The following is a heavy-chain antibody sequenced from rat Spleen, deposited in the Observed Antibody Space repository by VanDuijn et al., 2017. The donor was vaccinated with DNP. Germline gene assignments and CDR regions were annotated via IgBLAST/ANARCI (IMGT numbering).Heavy chain of an antibody. CDR2: ISYDGSDT. V-gene: IGHV5-7*01. CDR1: RITFSDHN. CDR3: ARHEGPKLRRVSYVMDA. D-gene: IGHD1-11*01. Sequence: EVQLVESGGDLVQPGRSLKLSCVVSRITFSDHNMAWVRQAPKKGLEWVATISYDGSDTYYRDSVKDRFTISRDNAKSTLYLQMDSLRSEDTATYYCARHEGPKLRRVSYVMDAWGQGASVTVSS. J-gene: IGHJ4*01.